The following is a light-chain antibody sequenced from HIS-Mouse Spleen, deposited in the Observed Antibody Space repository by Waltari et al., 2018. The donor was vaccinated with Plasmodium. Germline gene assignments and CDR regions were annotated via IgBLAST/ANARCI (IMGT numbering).Light chain of an antibody. V-gene: IGKV3-15*01. CDR2: GAS. Sequence: EIVMTQSPATLSVSPGERATLSCRASPSVSSNLAWYQQKPGQAPRLLIYGASTRATGIPARFSGSESGTEFTLTISSMQSEDFAVYYCQQYNNWPPYTFGQGTKLEIK. CDR3: QQYNNWPPYT. J-gene: IGKJ2*01. CDR1: PSVSSN.